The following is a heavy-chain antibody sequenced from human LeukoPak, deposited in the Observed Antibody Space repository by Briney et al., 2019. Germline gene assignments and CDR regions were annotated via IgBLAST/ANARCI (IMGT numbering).Heavy chain of an antibody. J-gene: IGHJ6*04. CDR3: ARDHCSGGSCLDV. CDR2: ISSSSNYI. Sequence: GGSLRLSCTASGLTFSTSGFNWVRQAPGKGLEWVSSISSSSNYIYCADSLKGRFIISRDNTKNSLYLQMNSLRAEDTAVYYCARDHCSGGSCLDVWGKGTTVTVSS. D-gene: IGHD2-15*01. CDR1: GLTFSTSG. V-gene: IGHV3-21*01.